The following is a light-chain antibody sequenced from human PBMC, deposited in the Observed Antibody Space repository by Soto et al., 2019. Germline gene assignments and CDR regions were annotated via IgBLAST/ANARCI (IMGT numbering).Light chain of an antibody. Sequence: EIVLTRSPAILSMSPGERATLSCRASQSVSSYFAWYQQKPGQAPRLLIYDASNRATGVPARFSGSGSGTDFTLTISSLEPEDFPVYYCQQRRYWPVTFGQGTKVEIK. CDR1: QSVSSY. CDR2: DAS. V-gene: IGKV3-11*01. CDR3: QQRRYWPVT. J-gene: IGKJ1*01.